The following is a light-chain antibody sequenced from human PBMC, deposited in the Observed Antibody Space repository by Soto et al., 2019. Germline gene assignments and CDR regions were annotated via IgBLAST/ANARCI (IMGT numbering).Light chain of an antibody. CDR2: AAS. J-gene: IGKJ5*01. CDR3: QQYGRT. Sequence: EIVLTQSPGTLSLSPGESATLSCRASQSISTNYLAWYQQKPGQAPRLLLYAASNRFTGIPDRFSGSGSGTDFTLTISRLEPEDFALYYWQQYGRTFGQGTRLEIK. CDR1: QSISTNY. V-gene: IGKV3-20*01.